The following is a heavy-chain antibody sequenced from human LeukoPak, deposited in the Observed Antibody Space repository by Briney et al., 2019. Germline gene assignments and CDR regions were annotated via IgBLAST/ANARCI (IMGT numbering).Heavy chain of an antibody. V-gene: IGHV3-23*01. D-gene: IGHD3-3*01. J-gene: IGHJ4*02. CDR3: AKEGFAYYDFWSGYYSGDFDY. CDR1: GFTFSSYA. CDR2: ISGSGGST. Sequence: GGSLRLSCAASGFTFSSYAMSWVRQAPGKGLEWVSAISGSGGSTYYADSVKGRFTISRDNSKNTLYLQMNSLRAEDTSVYYCAKEGFAYYDFWSGYYSGDFDYWGQGTLVTVPS.